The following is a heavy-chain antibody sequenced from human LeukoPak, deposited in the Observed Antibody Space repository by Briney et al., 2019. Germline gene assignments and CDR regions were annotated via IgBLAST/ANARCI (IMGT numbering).Heavy chain of an antibody. CDR2: IKRDGSER. Sequence: GGSLRLSCAASGFTFSTYWMSWVRQAPGKGLEWVANIKRDGSERHYVDSVKGRFSVSRDNAKNSLYLQMDSLRVEDTAVYYCTRVSELSHAYWGQGTLVTVSS. CDR1: GFTFSTYW. D-gene: IGHD1-7*01. J-gene: IGHJ4*02. V-gene: IGHV3-7*01. CDR3: TRVSELSHAY.